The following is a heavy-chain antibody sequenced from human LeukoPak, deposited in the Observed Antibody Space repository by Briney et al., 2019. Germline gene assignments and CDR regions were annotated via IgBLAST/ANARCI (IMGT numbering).Heavy chain of an antibody. D-gene: IGHD3-22*01. CDR1: GFTVSSNY. V-gene: IGHV3-53*01. CDR2: IYGGGST. J-gene: IGHJ4*02. CDR3: ARDPPYYYDSSGSSRDY. Sequence: PGGSLRLSCAASGFTVSSNYMSWVRQAPGKGLEWVSVIYGGGSTYYADSVKGRFTISRDNSKNTLYLQMNSLRAEDTAVYYCARDPPYYYDSSGSSRDYWGQGTLVTVSS.